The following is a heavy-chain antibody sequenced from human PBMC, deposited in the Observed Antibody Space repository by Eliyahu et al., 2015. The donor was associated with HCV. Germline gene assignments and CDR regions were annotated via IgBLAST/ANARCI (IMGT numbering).Heavy chain of an antibody. CDR3: ARGRIVVVPAASLVWFDP. Sequence: QVQLQESGPGLVKPSGTLSLTCAVSGGSISSSNWWSWVRXPPGKGLEWIGEIYHSGSTNYNPSLKSRVTISVDKSKNQFSLKLSSVTAADTAVYYCARGRIVVVPAASLVWFDPWGQGTLVTVSS. V-gene: IGHV4-4*02. J-gene: IGHJ5*02. CDR2: IYHSGST. CDR1: GGSISSSNW. D-gene: IGHD2-2*01.